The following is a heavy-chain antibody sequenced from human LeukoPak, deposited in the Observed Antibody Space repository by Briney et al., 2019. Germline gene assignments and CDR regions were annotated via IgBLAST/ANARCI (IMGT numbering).Heavy chain of an antibody. CDR1: GFTFGDYA. Sequence: PGGSLRLSCAASGFTFGDYAMSWVRQAPGKGLEWVGFIRSKAYGGTTEYAASVKGRFTISRDDSKSIAYLQMNSLKTEDTAVYYCTRDPPHPVGASDSFDYWGQGTLVTVSS. V-gene: IGHV3-49*04. D-gene: IGHD1-26*01. CDR2: IRSKAYGGTT. J-gene: IGHJ4*02. CDR3: TRDPPHPVGASDSFDY.